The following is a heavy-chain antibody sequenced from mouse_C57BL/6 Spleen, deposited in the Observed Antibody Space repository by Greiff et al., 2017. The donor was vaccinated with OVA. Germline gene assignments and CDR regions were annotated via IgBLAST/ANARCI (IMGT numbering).Heavy chain of an antibody. CDR3: ASYGSSYRFAY. D-gene: IGHD1-1*01. CDR1: GFTFSDYY. Sequence: EVMLVESEGGLVQPGSSMKLSCTASGFTFSDYYMAWVRQVPEKGLEWVANINYDGSSTYYLDSLKSRFIISRDNAKNILYLQMSSLKSEDTATYYCASYGSSYRFAYWGQGTLVTVSA. CDR2: INYDGSST. J-gene: IGHJ3*01. V-gene: IGHV5-16*01.